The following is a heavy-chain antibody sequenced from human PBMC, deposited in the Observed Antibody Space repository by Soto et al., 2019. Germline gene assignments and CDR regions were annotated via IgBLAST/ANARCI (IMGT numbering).Heavy chain of an antibody. V-gene: IGHV3-21*06. J-gene: IGHJ4*02. CDR3: ARESEDLTSNFDY. CDR2: ISSTTNYI. Sequence: GGSLRLSCAASGFTFTRYVMNWVRQAPGKGLEWVSSISSTTNYIYYGDSMKGRFTISRDNAKNSLYLEMNSLRAEDTAVYYCARESEDLTSNFDYWGQGTLVTVSS. CDR1: GFTFTRYV.